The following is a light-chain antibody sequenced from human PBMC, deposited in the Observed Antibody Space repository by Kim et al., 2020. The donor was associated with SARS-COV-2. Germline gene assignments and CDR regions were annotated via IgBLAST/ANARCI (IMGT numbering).Light chain of an antibody. CDR3: QQYGSPLIT. V-gene: IGKV3-20*01. CDR1: QILITTS. J-gene: IGKJ5*01. Sequence: APGGRPPLSCGASQILITTSLAWHQHKPGKAPRLLIYGTPNRATGLPDRFSGSGSGTDFTLTISRRAPEDLAVYYCQQYGSPLITFGQGTRLEIK. CDR2: GTP.